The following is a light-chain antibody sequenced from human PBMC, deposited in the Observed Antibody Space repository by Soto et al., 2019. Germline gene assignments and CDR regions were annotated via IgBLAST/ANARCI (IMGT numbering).Light chain of an antibody. Sequence: DIQMTQSPSSLSASVGNRVTITCRASQSINTYLNWYQKKPGKAPNLLIYDASRLQSGVPSRFSGSGGGTDFTLSISSVQPEDFATYFCQQSYMDPITFGQGTQLEI. CDR3: QQSYMDPIT. CDR1: QSINTY. V-gene: IGKV1-39*01. J-gene: IGKJ5*01. CDR2: DAS.